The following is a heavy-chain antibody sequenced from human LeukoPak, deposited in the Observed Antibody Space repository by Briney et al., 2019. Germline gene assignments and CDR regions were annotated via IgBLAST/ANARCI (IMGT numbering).Heavy chain of an antibody. Sequence: SETLSLTCAVSGDSISSNNWWWWSWVRQPPAKGLEWIGEIHHSGSTNYSPSFESRVTISVGKSRNQFSLKLSSVTAADTAVYYCARDLRSSSSSGINYYGMDVWGQGTTVTVSS. CDR3: ARDLRSSSSSGINYYGMDV. CDR2: IHHSGST. V-gene: IGHV4-4*02. D-gene: IGHD6-6*01. CDR1: GDSISSNNW. J-gene: IGHJ6*02.